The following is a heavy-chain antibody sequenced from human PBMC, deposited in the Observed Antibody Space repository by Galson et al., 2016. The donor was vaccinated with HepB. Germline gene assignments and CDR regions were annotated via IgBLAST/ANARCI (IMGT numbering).Heavy chain of an antibody. Sequence: SLRLSCAAAGFPFSDYYMNWIRQAPGKGLEWVSYIDSSGSTIYYADSVKGRFTISRDNARNSLYLQMNSLRAEDTAVYYCATRWQQLFYPSFFDLWGRGTLVTVSS. CDR3: ATRWQQLFYPSFFDL. V-gene: IGHV3-11*01. CDR2: IDSSGSTI. CDR1: GFPFSDYY. D-gene: IGHD6-13*01. J-gene: IGHJ2*01.